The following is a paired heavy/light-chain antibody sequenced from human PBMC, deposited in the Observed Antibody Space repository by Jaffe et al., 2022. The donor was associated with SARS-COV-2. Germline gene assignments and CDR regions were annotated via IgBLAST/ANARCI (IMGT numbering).Light chain of an antibody. V-gene: IGLV3-9*01. J-gene: IGLJ2*01. Sequence: SYELSQPLSVSVALGQTARMTCGENSIGDKIVHWYQQKPGQAPVLVIYRDRRRPSGIPERFSASNSGNAATLTISRAQAGDEADYYCQVWDNSTVVFGGGTKLTVL. CDR2: RDR. CDR3: QVWDNSTVV. CDR1: SIGDKI.
Heavy chain of an antibody. CDR1: GGSISSGGYY. V-gene: IGHV4-31*03. CDR3: ARIGGGGYDESPGYYYYYGMDV. Sequence: QVQLQESGPGLVKPSQTLSLTCTVSGGSISSGGYYWSWIRQHPGKGLEWIGYIYYSGSTYYNPSLKSRVTISVDTSKIQFSLKLSSVTAADTAVYYCARIGGGGYDESPGYYYYYGMDVWGQGTTVTVSS. CDR2: IYYSGST. J-gene: IGHJ6*02. D-gene: IGHD5-12*01.